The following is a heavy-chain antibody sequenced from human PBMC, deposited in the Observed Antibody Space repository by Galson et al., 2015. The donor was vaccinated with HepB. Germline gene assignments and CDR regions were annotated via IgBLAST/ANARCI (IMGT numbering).Heavy chain of an antibody. J-gene: IGHJ5*02. CDR2: IIPIFGTA. CDR3: AGQYNWNDDPNWFDP. D-gene: IGHD1-20*01. Sequence: SVKVSCKASGGTFSSYAISWVRQAPGQGFEWMGGIIPIFGTANYAQKFQGRVTITADESTSTAYMELSSLRSEDTAVYYCAGQYNWNDDPNWFDPWGQGTLVTVSS. V-gene: IGHV1-69*13. CDR1: GGTFSSYA.